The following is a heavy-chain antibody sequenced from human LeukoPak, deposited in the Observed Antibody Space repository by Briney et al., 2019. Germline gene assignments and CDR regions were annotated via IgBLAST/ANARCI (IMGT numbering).Heavy chain of an antibody. V-gene: IGHV4-38-2*02. CDR1: GYSISSGYY. CDR3: ARDQPYSIAAAGTPSNWFDP. D-gene: IGHD6-13*01. Sequence: PSETLSLTCTVSGYSISSGYYWGWIRQPPGKGLEWIGSIYHSGSTYYNPSLKSRVTISVDTSKNQFSLKLSSVTAADTAVYYCARDQPYSIAAAGTPSNWFDPWGQGTLVTVSS. J-gene: IGHJ5*02. CDR2: IYHSGST.